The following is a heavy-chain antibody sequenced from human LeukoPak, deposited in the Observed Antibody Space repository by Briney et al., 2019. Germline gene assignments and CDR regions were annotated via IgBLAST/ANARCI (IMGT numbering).Heavy chain of an antibody. Sequence: GGSLRLSCAASGFTFSSYWMSWVRQAPGKGLEWVANIKQDGSEKYYVDSVRGRFTISRDNAKNSLYLQMNSLTAEDTAVYYCARLYCSGATCYANLDYWGQGTLVAVSS. CDR1: GFTFSSYW. D-gene: IGHD2-15*01. CDR3: ARLYCSGATCYANLDY. CDR2: IKQDGSEK. V-gene: IGHV3-7*04. J-gene: IGHJ4*02.